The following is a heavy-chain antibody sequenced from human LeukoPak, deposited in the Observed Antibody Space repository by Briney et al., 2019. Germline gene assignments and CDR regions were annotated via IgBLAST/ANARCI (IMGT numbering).Heavy chain of an antibody. CDR3: ARDPIGGAPDYLDY. CDR1: EFSFGIYA. D-gene: IGHD1-26*01. V-gene: IGHV3-30*04. J-gene: IGHJ4*02. CDR2: ISSDGSIT. Sequence: PGRSLRLSCTASEFSFGIYAMRWGPEAPGKGLEWVAVISSDGSITIYPDSVRGRFTISRDNSKNTLYLQMNSLRGEDTALYFCARDPIGGAPDYLDYWGQGTLVTVSS.